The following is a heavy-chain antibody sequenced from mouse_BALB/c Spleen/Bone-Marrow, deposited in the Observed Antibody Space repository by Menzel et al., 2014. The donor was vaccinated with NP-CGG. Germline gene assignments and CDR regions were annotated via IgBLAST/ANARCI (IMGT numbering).Heavy chain of an antibody. CDR3: ARHGITRLLDY. CDR2: ISSGGSYT. Sequence: EVKLVESGGGLVKPGGSLKLSCAASGFTFSSYAMSWVRQTPEKRLEWAATISSGGSYTYYPDSVKGRFTISRDNAKNTLYLQMSSLRSEDTAMYYCARHGITRLLDYWGQGTTLTVSS. D-gene: IGHD2-4*01. J-gene: IGHJ2*01. V-gene: IGHV5-9-3*01. CDR1: GFTFSSYA.